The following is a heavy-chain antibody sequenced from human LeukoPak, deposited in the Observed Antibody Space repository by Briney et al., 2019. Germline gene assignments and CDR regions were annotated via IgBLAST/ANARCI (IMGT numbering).Heavy chain of an antibody. Sequence: SETLSLTCAVYGGSFSGYYWSWIRQPPGKGLEWIGEINHSGSTNYNPSLKSRVTISVDTSKNQFSLKLSSVTAADTAVYYCARGRVDNYYYDSSGYYSGKKYYFDYWGQGTLVTVSS. D-gene: IGHD3-22*01. J-gene: IGHJ4*02. V-gene: IGHV4-34*01. CDR2: INHSGST. CDR1: GGSFSGYY. CDR3: ARGRVDNYYYDSSGYYSGKKYYFDY.